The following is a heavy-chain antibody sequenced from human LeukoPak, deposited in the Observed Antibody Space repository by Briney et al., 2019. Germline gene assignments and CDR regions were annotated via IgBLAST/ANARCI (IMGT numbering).Heavy chain of an antibody. CDR2: ISSSSSYI. CDR3: ARDLVYSSSWCFKGDYYYGMDV. Sequence: GGSLRLSCAASGFTFSSYSMNWVRQAPGKGLEWVSSISSSSSYIYYADSVKGRFTISRDNAKNSLYLQMNSLRAEDTAVYYCARDLVYSSSWCFKGDYYYGMDVWGQGTTVTVSS. CDR1: GFTFSSYS. V-gene: IGHV3-21*01. D-gene: IGHD6-13*01. J-gene: IGHJ6*02.